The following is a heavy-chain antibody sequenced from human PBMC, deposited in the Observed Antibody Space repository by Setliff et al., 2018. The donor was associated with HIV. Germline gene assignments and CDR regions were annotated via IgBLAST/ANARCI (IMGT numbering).Heavy chain of an antibody. CDR1: GGSFSGYY. D-gene: IGHD6-13*01. CDR3: ARRRDPPGSSWIFYYYYMDL. V-gene: IGHV4-34*01. Sequence: SETLSLTCAVYGGSFSGYYWSWIRQPPGKGLEWIGEINHSGSTNYNPSLKSRVTISVDTSKNQVSLRLSSATAADTGIYYCARRRDPPGSSWIFYYYYMDLWGGGTTVTVSS. J-gene: IGHJ6*03. CDR2: INHSGST.